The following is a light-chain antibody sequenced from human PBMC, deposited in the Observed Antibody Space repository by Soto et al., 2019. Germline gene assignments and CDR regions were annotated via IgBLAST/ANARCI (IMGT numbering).Light chain of an antibody. CDR3: SSYRDRRTRV. V-gene: IGLV2-14*01. CDR1: SSDVGHYNF. CDR2: EVT. J-gene: IGLJ1*01. Sequence: QSALTQPASVSGSPGQSITISCTGTSSDVGHYNFVSWYQQHPGKAPKLLLYEVTNRPSGVSVRFSGSKSGNTASLTISGLQHEQEADSSCSSYRDRRTRVFGTGTKVTV.